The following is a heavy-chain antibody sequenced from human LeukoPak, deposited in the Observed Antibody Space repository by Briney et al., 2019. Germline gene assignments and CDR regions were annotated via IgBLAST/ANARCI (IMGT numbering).Heavy chain of an antibody. CDR1: GYTFTGYY. Sequence: ASVKVSCKASGYTFTGYYMHWVRQAPGQGLEWMGWINPNSGGTNYAQKFQGRVTMTRDTSTDTAYLELSSLRSEDTAVYYCATILLSKKRYYDFWTSAFDFWGQGTLVTVSS. D-gene: IGHD3-3*01. CDR3: ATILLSKKRYYDFWTSAFDF. CDR2: INPNSGGT. J-gene: IGHJ3*01. V-gene: IGHV1-2*02.